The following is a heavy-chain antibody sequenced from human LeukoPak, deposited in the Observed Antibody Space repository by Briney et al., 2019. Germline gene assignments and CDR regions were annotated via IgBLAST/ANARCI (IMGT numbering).Heavy chain of an antibody. D-gene: IGHD7-27*01. CDR2: ILNDGSSA. CDR1: GFTFSTYG. J-gene: IGHJ4*02. V-gene: IGHV3-33*05. Sequence: GGSLRLSCAASGFTFSTYGMHWVRQAPGKGLEWGAVILNDGSSAHYADSVRGRFTTSRDNSRKTLYLEVNSLRAEDTAVYYCVRDSLAGDNSLDYWGRGTLVTVS. CDR3: VRDSLAGDNSLDY.